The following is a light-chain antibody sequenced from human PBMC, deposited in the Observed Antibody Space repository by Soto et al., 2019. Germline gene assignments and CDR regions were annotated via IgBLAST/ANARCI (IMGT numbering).Light chain of an antibody. J-gene: IGKJ2*01. CDR1: QSVSSSY. CDR2: VAS. V-gene: IGKV3-20*01. CDR3: QQYGSSPPYT. Sequence: EIGLTQSPGTLSLSPGERATLSCRASQSVSSSYLAWYQQKHGQAPRLLIYVASNRATGIPDRFSGSGSGTDFTITIIRLEPEDFAMYYCQQYGSSPPYTFGQGTKLEIK.